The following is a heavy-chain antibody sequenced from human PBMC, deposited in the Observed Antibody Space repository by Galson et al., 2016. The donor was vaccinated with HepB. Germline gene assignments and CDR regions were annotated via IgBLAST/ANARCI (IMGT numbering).Heavy chain of an antibody. V-gene: IGHV4-30-2*01. Sequence: TLSLTCAVSDGSISSYSYSWSWIRQPPGKGLEWIGHIYQTGITHYSPSLRSRVTISVDRSKNQFSLKLSSVAAADTAVYYCARGGAGYYYYGLDVWGQGTPVTVSS. D-gene: IGHD3-9*01. CDR2: IYQTGIT. CDR3: ARGGAGYYYYGLDV. CDR1: DGSISSYSYS. J-gene: IGHJ6*02.